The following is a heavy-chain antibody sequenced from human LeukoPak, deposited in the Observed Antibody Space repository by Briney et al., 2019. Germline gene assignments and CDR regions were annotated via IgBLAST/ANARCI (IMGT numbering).Heavy chain of an antibody. Sequence: SQTLSLTCTVSGGSISSGSYYWSWIRQPAGKGLEWIGRIYTSGSTNYNPSLKSRVTISVDTSENQFSLKLSSVTAADTAVYYCARDGFWGYCSGGSCYSDYYYYMDVWGKGTTVTVSS. CDR2: IYTSGST. CDR1: GGSISSGSYY. V-gene: IGHV4-61*02. CDR3: ARDGFWGYCSGGSCYSDYYYYMDV. D-gene: IGHD2-15*01. J-gene: IGHJ6*03.